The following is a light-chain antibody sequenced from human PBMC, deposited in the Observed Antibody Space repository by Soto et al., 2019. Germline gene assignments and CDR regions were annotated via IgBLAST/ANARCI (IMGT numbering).Light chain of an antibody. CDR1: SSNIGAGFD. CDR3: QSYDSSLSGSV. J-gene: IGLJ3*02. V-gene: IGLV1-40*01. Sequence: QSVLTQPPSVSGAPGQRVTLSCTGGSSNIGAGFDVHWYQQLPGTAPKLLIYGNINRPSGVPDRFSGSKSGTSASLAITGLQTEDEADYYCQSYDSSLSGSVFGGGTKLTVL. CDR2: GNI.